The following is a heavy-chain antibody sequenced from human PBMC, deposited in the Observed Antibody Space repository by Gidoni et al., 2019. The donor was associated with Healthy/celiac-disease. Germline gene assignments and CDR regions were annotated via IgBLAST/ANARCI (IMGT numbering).Heavy chain of an antibody. J-gene: IGHJ2*01. Sequence: EVQLLESGGGLVQPGGSLRLSCAASGFTFSSYAMSWVRQAPGKGLEWVSAISGSGGSTYYADSVKGRFTISRDNSKNTLYLQMNSLRAEDTAVYYCAKAGVRGDFWSGYFFYWYFDLWGRGTLVTVSS. CDR3: AKAGVRGDFWSGYFFYWYFDL. CDR2: ISGSGGST. D-gene: IGHD3-3*01. V-gene: IGHV3-23*01. CDR1: GFTFSSYA.